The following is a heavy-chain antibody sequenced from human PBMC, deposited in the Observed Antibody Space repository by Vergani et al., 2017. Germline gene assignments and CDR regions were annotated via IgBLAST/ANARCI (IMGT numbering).Heavy chain of an antibody. V-gene: IGHV4-39*01. CDR3: ANGKYYSDSTSHFRGRYFDV. J-gene: IGHJ2*01. CDR1: GDSIISRSYY. D-gene: IGHD3-16*01. Sequence: QMQLQESGPGLVKASETLSLTCTVSGDSIISRSYYWGWIRQPPGKGLEWIGIIYNSGNGDSSSSLKSRVTISADTSKNQFSLRLTSVTAADTAVYYCANGKYYSDSTSHFRGRYFDVWGRGTLVTVPS. CDR2: IYNSGNG.